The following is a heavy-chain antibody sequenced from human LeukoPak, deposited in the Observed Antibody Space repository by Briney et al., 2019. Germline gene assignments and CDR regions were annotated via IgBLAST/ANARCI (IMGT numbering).Heavy chain of an antibody. V-gene: IGHV3-33*01. CDR3: ARGGFTGRTKFDY. Sequence: GGSLRLSCAASGFTFSSYGMHWVRQAPGKGLEWVAVIWYDGSNKYYADSVKGRFTISRDNSKNTLYLQMNSLRAEDTAVYYCARGGFTGRTKFDYWGQGTLVTVSS. CDR1: GFTFSSYG. J-gene: IGHJ4*02. CDR2: IWYDGSNK. D-gene: IGHD3-10*01.